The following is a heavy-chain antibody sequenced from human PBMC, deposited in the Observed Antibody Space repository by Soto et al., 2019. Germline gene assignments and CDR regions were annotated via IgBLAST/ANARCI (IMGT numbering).Heavy chain of an antibody. D-gene: IGHD3-3*01. CDR2: ISGSGGST. CDR3: AKDHSLQDGGILEWLGYYYYGMDV. CDR1: GFTFSSYA. J-gene: IGHJ6*02. V-gene: IGHV3-23*01. Sequence: EVQLLESGGGLVQPGGSLRLSCAASGFTFSSYAMSWVRQAPGKGLEWDSAISGSGGSTYYADSVKGRFTISRDNSKNTLYLQMNSLRAEDTAVYYCAKDHSLQDGGILEWLGYYYYGMDVWGQGTTVTVSS.